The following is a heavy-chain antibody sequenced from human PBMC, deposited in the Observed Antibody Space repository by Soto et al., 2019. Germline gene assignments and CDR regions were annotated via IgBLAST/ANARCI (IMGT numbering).Heavy chain of an antibody. Sequence: GESLKISCAASGFTFSSYGMHWVRQAPGKGLEWVAVISYDGSNKYYADSVKGRFTISRDNSKNTLYLQMNSLRAEDTAVYYCAKDQEDSGSYYGSNSYYYMDVWGKGTTVTVSS. CDR1: GFTFSSYG. J-gene: IGHJ6*03. V-gene: IGHV3-30*18. CDR2: ISYDGSNK. CDR3: AKDQEDSGSYYGSNSYYYMDV. D-gene: IGHD1-26*01.